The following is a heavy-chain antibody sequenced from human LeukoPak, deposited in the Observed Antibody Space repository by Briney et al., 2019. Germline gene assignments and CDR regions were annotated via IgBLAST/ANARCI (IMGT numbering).Heavy chain of an antibody. D-gene: IGHD2-21*02. J-gene: IGHJ6*02. V-gene: IGHV3-23*01. CDR3: SAEHIVVVTAIDYYYGMDV. CDR2: ISGSGGST. CDR1: GFTFSSYA. Sequence: GGSLRLSCAASGFTFSSYAMSWDRQAPGKGLEWVSAISGSGGSTYYADSVKGRFTISRDNSKNTLYLQMNSLRAEDTAVYYCSAEHIVVVTAIDYYYGMDVWGQGTTVTVS.